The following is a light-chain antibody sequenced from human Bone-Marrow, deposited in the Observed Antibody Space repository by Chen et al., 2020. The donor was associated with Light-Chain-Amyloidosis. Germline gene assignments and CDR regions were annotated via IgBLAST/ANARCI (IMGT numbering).Light chain of an antibody. Sequence: QSALTQPASVSGSPGQSITISCPGTSGDVGAYNYVSWYQQHPGQAPKLLIYDVSNRPSGVANRFSGSKSGNTASLTISGHQAEDEADYYCNSYTTSDTYVFGTGTEVTVL. CDR2: DVS. CDR3: NSYTTSDTYV. V-gene: IGLV2-14*03. CDR1: SGDVGAYNY. J-gene: IGLJ1*01.